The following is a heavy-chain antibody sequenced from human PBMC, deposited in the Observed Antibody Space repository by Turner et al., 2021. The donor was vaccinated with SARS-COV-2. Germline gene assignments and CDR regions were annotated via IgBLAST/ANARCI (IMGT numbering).Heavy chain of an antibody. Sequence: GAEVKKPGASVKVSCKASGYTFTSYDINWVRQATGQGLEWMGWMNPNSGNTGYAQKFQGRVTMTRNTSISTAYMELSSLRSADTAVYYCARTFTAMVRVDYWGQGTLVTVSS. V-gene: IGHV1-8*01. D-gene: IGHD5-18*01. CDR2: MNPNSGNT. J-gene: IGHJ4*02. CDR1: GYTFTSYD. CDR3: ARTFTAMVRVDY.